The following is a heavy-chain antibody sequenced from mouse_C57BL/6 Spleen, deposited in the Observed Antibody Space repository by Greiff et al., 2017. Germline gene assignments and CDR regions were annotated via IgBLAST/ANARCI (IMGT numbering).Heavy chain of an antibody. J-gene: IGHJ4*01. V-gene: IGHV5-9*01. CDR2: ISPGGGNT. CDR3: ASGDYWGSSSGYYAMDD. Sequence: EVMLVESGAGLVKPGGSLKLSCAASGFTFSSYTMSWVRQTPEKRLEWVGTISPGGGNTDYPDSLKGRCTFTRDNSKNTLYLRISSLRSEDTALYYGASGDYWGSSSGYYAMDDWGQGTSVTVSS. CDR1: GFTFSSYT. D-gene: IGHD1-1*01.